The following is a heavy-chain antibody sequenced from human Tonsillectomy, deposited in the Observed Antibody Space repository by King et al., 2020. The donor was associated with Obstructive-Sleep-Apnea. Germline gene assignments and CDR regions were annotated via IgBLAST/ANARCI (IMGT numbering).Heavy chain of an antibody. CDR1: GFTFSSYA. V-gene: IGHV3-23*04. CDR2: ISCSGGST. D-gene: IGHD6-19*01. CDR3: AKARQPYVSGEDYFDY. Sequence: VQLVESGGGLVQPGGSLRLSCAASGFTFSSYAMSWCRQAPGNGLEWVSVISCSGGSTYYANSVKGRFTISRDNSKTTLYLQMNSLRAEDTAVYYCAKARQPYVSGEDYFDYWGQGTLVTVSS. J-gene: IGHJ4*02.